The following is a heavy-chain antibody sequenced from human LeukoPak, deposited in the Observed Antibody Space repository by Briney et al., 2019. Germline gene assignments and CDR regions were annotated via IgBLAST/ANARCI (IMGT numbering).Heavy chain of an antibody. D-gene: IGHD3-22*01. CDR1: GYTFTSYG. CDR3: ARDGDYYDSSGYVGDY. CDR2: ISAYNGNT. Sequence: ASVKVSCKASGYTFTSYGISWVRQAPGQGLEWMGWISAYNGNTDYAQKFQGRVTMTTDTSTNTAYMELSSLRSEDTAVYYCARDGDYYDSSGYVGDYWGQGTLVTVSS. J-gene: IGHJ4*02. V-gene: IGHV1-18*01.